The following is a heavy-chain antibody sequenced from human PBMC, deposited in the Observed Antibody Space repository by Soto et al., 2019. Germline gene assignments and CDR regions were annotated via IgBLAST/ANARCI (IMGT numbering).Heavy chain of an antibody. J-gene: IGHJ6*04. CDR2: ISYDGSNK. CDR3: VKDGSSGWPYYYGLDV. V-gene: IGHV3-30*18. CDR1: GFTFSSYG. Sequence: PGESLKISCAASGFTFSSYGMHWVRQAPGKGLEWVAVISYDGSNKYYADSVKGRFTIARDNSKNTLFLHMSSLRAEDTVVYYCVKDGSSGWPYYYGLDVWGKGTSVTVSS. D-gene: IGHD6-19*01.